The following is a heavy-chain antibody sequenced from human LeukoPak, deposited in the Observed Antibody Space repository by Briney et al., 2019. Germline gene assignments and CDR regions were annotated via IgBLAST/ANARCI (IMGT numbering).Heavy chain of an antibody. J-gene: IGHJ4*02. Sequence: PGGSLRLSCAASGFTFSTYAMSWVRQAPGKGLEWVSTISGSGANTYYADSVRGRFTISRDNSKNTLYLHMNSLRAEDTAVYYCAKERADYTNPYYLDYWGQGTLVTVSS. CDR1: GFTFSTYA. CDR3: AKERADYTNPYYLDY. CDR2: ISGSGANT. D-gene: IGHD3-3*01. V-gene: IGHV3-23*01.